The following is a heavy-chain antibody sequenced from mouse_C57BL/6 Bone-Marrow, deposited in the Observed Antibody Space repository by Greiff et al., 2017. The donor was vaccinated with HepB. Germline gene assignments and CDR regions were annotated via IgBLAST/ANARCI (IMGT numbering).Heavy chain of an antibody. Sequence: DVKLVESGGGLVQPGGSLKLSCAASGFTFSDYYMYWVRQTPEKRLEWVAYISNGGGSTYYPDTVKGRFTIARDNAKNTLYLQMSRLKSEDTAMYYCASHGSDYAMDYWGQGTSVTVSS. J-gene: IGHJ4*01. CDR1: GFTFSDYY. CDR3: ASHGSDYAMDY. V-gene: IGHV5-12*01. CDR2: ISNGGGST. D-gene: IGHD1-1*01.